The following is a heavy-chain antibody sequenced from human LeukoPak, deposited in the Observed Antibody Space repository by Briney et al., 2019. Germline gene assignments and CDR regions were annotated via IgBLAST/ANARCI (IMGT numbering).Heavy chain of an antibody. V-gene: IGHV3-7*01. CDR1: GFTFSNYW. J-gene: IGHJ4*02. CDR3: ARDRAGGSGIMAYDY. CDR2: IKEDGSTI. Sequence: GGSLRLSCEVSGFTFSNYWMSWVRLAPGKGLEWVANIKEDGSTIHYVDSVKGRFTISRDNAKNSLYLQMNSLRAEDTAVYYCARDRAGGSGIMAYDYWGQGTLVTVSS. D-gene: IGHD3-10*01.